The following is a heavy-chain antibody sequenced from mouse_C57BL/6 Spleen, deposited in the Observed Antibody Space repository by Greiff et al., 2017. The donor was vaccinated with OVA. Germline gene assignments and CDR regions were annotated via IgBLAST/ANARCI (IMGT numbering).Heavy chain of an antibody. D-gene: IGHD1-1*01. CDR3: ARGDLITTVVAKGYFDV. CDR2: IHPNSGST. CDR1: GYTFTSYW. J-gene: IGHJ1*03. Sequence: QVQLQQPGAELVKPGASVKLSCKASGYTFTSYWMHWVKQRPGQGLEWIGMIHPNSGSTNYNEKFKSKATLTVDKSSSTAYMQLSSLTSEDSAVYYCARGDLITTVVAKGYFDVWGTGTTVTVSS. V-gene: IGHV1-64*01.